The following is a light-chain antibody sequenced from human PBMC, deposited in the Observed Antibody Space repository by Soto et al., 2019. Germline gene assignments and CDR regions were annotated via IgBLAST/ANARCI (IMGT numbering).Light chain of an antibody. J-gene: IGLJ2*01. CDR3: QSYDSSLSAVV. Sequence: QAVVTQPPSVSGAPGQRVTISCTGSSSNIGAGYDVHWYQQLPGTAPKLLIYGNSNRPSGVPDRFSGSKSSTSASLAITGLQAEDEADYYCQSYDSSLSAVVFGGGTKVTVL. CDR1: SSNIGAGYD. CDR2: GNS. V-gene: IGLV1-40*01.